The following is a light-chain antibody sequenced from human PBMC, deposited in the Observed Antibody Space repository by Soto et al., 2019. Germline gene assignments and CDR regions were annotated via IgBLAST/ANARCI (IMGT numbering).Light chain of an antibody. CDR1: SSNIGRNT. Sequence: QSVLTQPPSASGTPGQRVTISCSGSSSNIGRNTVNWYQQLPGTAPKLLIYGNDQRPSGVPDRFSGSKSGTSASLAISGLQSEDEAEHYCAAWDDSLNGVVFGGGTKRTVL. J-gene: IGLJ2*01. CDR2: GND. CDR3: AAWDDSLNGVV. V-gene: IGLV1-44*01.